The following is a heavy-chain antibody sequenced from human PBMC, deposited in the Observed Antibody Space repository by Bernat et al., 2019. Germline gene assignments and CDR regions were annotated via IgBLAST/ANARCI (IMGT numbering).Heavy chain of an antibody. CDR2: IDPSDSYT. CDR1: GYTFSTYW. D-gene: IGHD3-3*02. CDR3: ARHRTTVSSIYWHFDL. Sequence: EVQLVQSGAEVKKPGESLRISCQGSGYTFSTYWITWVRQVPGKGLEWMGRIDPSDSYTNYNPSFQGHVTSSADRSISAAFLQWSSMKASDTAIYYCARHRTTVSSIYWHFDLWGRGTLVTVSS. J-gene: IGHJ2*01. V-gene: IGHV5-10-1*03.